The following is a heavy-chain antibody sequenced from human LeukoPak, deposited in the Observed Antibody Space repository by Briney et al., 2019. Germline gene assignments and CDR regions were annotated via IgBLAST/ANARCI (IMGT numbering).Heavy chain of an antibody. CDR1: GGTFSSYA. V-gene: IGHV1-69*01. D-gene: IGHD3-10*01. CDR2: IIPIISTA. CDR3: ARDHITMVRGVSWRGWGEHYFDY. J-gene: IGHJ4*02. Sequence: GASVKVSCKASGGTFSSYAISWVRQAPGQGLEWMGGIIPIISTANYAQKFQGRVTITSDESTSTAYMELSSLRSEDTAVYYCARDHITMVRGVSWRGWGEHYFDYWGQGTLVTVSS.